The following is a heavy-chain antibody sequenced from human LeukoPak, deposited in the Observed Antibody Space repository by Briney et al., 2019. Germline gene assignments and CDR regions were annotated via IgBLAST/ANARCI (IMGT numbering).Heavy chain of an antibody. Sequence: ASVKVSCKASGGTFSSYAISWVRQAPGQGLEWMGGIIPIFGTANYAQKFQGRVTITADGSTSTAYMELSSLRSEDTAVYYCAREGRGTSCYVSWGQGTLVTVSS. CDR1: GGTFSSYA. V-gene: IGHV1-69*01. D-gene: IGHD2-2*01. CDR2: IIPIFGTA. J-gene: IGHJ4*02. CDR3: AREGRGTSCYVS.